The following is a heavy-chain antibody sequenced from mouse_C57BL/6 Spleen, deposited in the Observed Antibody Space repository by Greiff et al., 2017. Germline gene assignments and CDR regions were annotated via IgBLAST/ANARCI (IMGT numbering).Heavy chain of an antibody. J-gene: IGHJ4*01. CDR2: IWTGGGT. Sequence: QVQLQQSGPGLVAPSQSLSITCTVSGFSLTSYAISWVRQPPGKGLEWLGVIWTGGGTNYNSALKSRLSISKDNSKSQVSLKMNSLQTDDTARYYCARRSITTEDYYAMDYWGQGTSVTVSS. D-gene: IGHD1-1*01. CDR3: ARRSITTEDYYAMDY. V-gene: IGHV2-9-1*01. CDR1: GFSLTSYA.